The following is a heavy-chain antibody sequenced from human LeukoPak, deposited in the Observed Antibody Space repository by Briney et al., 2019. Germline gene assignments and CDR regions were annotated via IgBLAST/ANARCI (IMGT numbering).Heavy chain of an antibody. J-gene: IGHJ4*02. D-gene: IGHD3-22*01. Sequence: SETLSLTCAVYGGSFSGYYWSWIRRPPGKGLEWIGEINHSGSTNYNPSLKSRVTISVDTSKNQFSLKLSSVTAADTAVYYCARDAGHYERVTTPFDYWGQGTLVTVSS. V-gene: IGHV4-34*01. CDR2: INHSGST. CDR3: ARDAGHYERVTTPFDY. CDR1: GGSFSGYY.